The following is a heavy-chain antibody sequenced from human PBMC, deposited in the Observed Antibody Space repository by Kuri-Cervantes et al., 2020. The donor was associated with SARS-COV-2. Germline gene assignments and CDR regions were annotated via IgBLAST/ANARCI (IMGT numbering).Heavy chain of an antibody. CDR2: IYSGGST. Sequence: GGSLRLSCAASGFTVSSNYMSWVRQAPGKGLEWVSAIYSGGSTYYADSVKGRFTISRDNSKNTLYLQMNSLRAEDTAVYYCARWGGSSWYQKYYYYMDVWGKGTTVTVSS. CDR1: GFTVSSNY. J-gene: IGHJ6*03. D-gene: IGHD6-13*01. V-gene: IGHV3-53*01. CDR3: ARWGGSSWYQKYYYYMDV.